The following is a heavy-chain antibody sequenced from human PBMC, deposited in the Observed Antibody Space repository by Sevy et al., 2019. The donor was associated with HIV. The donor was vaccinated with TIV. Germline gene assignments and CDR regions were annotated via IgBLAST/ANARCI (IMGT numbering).Heavy chain of an antibody. CDR2: ISGSGGST. Sequence: GGSLRLSCAASGFTFSSYAMSWVRQAPGKGLEWVSAISGSGGSTYYADSVKGRFTISRDNSKNTLYLQMNSLRAEDTAIYYCAKAPSRDIVPLYYYMDVWGKGTTVTVSS. J-gene: IGHJ6*03. V-gene: IGHV3-23*01. D-gene: IGHD2-15*01. CDR1: GFTFSSYA. CDR3: AKAPSRDIVPLYYYMDV.